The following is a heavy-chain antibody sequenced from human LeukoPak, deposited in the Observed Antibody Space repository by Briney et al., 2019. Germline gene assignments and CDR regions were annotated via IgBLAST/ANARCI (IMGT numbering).Heavy chain of an antibody. CDR2: LNPDSGVT. J-gene: IGHJ3*02. D-gene: IGHD1-1*01. Sequence: ASVKVSCKASGYTFTGYYIHWVRQAPGQGLEWMGWLNPDSGVTKYAQKFQGRVTMTRDTSISTAYMELSRLRSDDTAVYYCARETTDDAFDIWGQGTMVTVSS. CDR3: ARETTDDAFDI. V-gene: IGHV1-2*02. CDR1: GYTFTGYY.